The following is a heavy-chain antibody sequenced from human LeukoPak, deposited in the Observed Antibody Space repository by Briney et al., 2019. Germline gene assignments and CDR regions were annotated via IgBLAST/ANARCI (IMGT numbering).Heavy chain of an antibody. CDR1: GGSFSGYY. J-gene: IGHJ4*02. D-gene: IGHD3-16*02. V-gene: IGHV4-34*01. CDR3: ARRNYVWGSYRTYNFDY. Sequence: PSETLSLTCAVYGGSFSGYYWSWIRQPPGKGLEWIGEINHSGSTNYNPSLKSRVTISVDTSKNQFSLKLSSVTAADTAVYYCARRNYVWGSYRTYNFDYWGQGTLVTVSS. CDR2: INHSGST.